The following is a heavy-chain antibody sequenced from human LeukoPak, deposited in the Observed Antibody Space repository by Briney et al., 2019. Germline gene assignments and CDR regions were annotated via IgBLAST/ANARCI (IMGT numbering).Heavy chain of an antibody. D-gene: IGHD6-13*01. CDR1: GGSISSYN. Sequence: SETLSLTCTVSGGSISSYNWSWIRQPPGKGLEWIGYIYYSGSTNYNPSLKSRVTISVDSSNIQFSLKLSSVTAADTAVYYCARAGSMRGSSWYHFDYWGQGTLVTVSS. CDR2: IYYSGST. V-gene: IGHV4-59*01. J-gene: IGHJ4*02. CDR3: ARAGSMRGSSWYHFDY.